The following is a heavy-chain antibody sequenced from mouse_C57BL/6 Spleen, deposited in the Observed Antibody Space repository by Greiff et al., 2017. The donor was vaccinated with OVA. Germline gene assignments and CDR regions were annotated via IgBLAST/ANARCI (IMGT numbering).Heavy chain of an antibody. CDR1: GYTFTDYY. Sequence: VQLQQSGPELVKPGASVKISCKASGYTFTDYYMNWVKQSHGKSLEWIGDINPNNGGTSYNQKFKGKATLTVDKSSSTAYMELRSLTSEDSAVYYCARYYYGSSSYAMDYWGQGTSVTVSS. CDR2: INPNNGGT. V-gene: IGHV1-26*01. J-gene: IGHJ4*01. CDR3: ARYYYGSSSYAMDY. D-gene: IGHD1-1*01.